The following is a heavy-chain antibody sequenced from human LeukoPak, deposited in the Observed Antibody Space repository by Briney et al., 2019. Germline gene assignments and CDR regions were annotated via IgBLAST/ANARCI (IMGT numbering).Heavy chain of an antibody. V-gene: IGHV4-59*01. CDR2: IYYSENT. J-gene: IGHJ6*03. Sequence: SETLSLTCTVSGGSISSYYWSWLRQAPGKGLEYIGYIYYSENTNYHPSLKSRGTISLDTYKNQFSLKLTSVTAADTAVYYCARVVSSSWEYYYYMDVWGKGTTVTISS. CDR3: ARVVSSSWEYYYYMDV. D-gene: IGHD6-13*01. CDR1: GGSISSYY.